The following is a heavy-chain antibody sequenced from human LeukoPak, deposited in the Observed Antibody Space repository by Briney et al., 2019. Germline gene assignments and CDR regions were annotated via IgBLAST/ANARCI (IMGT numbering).Heavy chain of an antibody. V-gene: IGHV5-51*01. J-gene: IGHJ6*03. Sequence: GESLKISCKGSGYSFTSYWIGWVRQMPGKGLEWMGIIYPGDSDTRYSPSFQGQATISADKSISTAYLQWSSLKASDTAMYYCARRIEYSSSYYYYYYMDVWGKGTTVTVSS. CDR2: IYPGDSDT. CDR3: ARRIEYSSSYYYYYYMDV. CDR1: GYSFTSYW. D-gene: IGHD6-6*01.